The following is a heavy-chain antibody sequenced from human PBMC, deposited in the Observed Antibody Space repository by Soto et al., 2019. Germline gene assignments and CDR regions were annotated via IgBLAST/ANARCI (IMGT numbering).Heavy chain of an antibody. V-gene: IGHV4-31*03. J-gene: IGHJ3*02. CDR3: ARGRYSSGWAGDAFDI. D-gene: IGHD6-19*01. CDR1: GGSISSGGYY. CDR2: IYYSGST. Sequence: SETLSLTGTVSGGSISSGGYYWSWIRQHPGKGLEWIGYIYYSGSTYYNPSLKSRVTISVDTSKNQFSLKLSSVTAADTAVYYCARGRYSSGWAGDAFDIWGQGTMVTVSS.